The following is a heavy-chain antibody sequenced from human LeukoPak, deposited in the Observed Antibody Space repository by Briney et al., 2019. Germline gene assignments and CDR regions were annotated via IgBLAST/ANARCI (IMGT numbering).Heavy chain of an antibody. D-gene: IGHD5-18*01. CDR1: GINFRSYG. Sequence: GGSLRLSCAGSGINFRSYGMHWVRQAPGKGLEWVAVISHDGSNKHYADSVKGRFTISRDNSKSTLYLQMNSLRAEDTAVYYCARGARGYNYGYDELDYWGQGTLVTVSS. CDR2: ISHDGSNK. CDR3: ARGARGYNYGYDELDY. J-gene: IGHJ4*02. V-gene: IGHV3-30*03.